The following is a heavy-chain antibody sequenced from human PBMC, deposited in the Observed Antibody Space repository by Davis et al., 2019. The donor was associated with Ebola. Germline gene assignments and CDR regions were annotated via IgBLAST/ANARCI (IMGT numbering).Heavy chain of an antibody. V-gene: IGHV3-30*01. Sequence: FTFSRDNSTNTLYLQMNSLRAEDTAVYYCARDKIVVVVAATLDYWGQGTLVTVSS. D-gene: IGHD2-15*01. J-gene: IGHJ4*02. CDR3: ARDKIVVVVAATLDY.